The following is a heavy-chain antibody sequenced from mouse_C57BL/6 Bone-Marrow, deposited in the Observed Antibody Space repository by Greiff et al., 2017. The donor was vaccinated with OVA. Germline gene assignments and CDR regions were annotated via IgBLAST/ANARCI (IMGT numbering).Heavy chain of an antibody. D-gene: IGHD1-1*01. J-gene: IGHJ1*03. CDR1: GYTFTSYW. CDR3: AIDRWVVRHWYFDV. V-gene: IGHV1-74*01. Sequence: QVQLQQPGAELVKPGASVKVSCKASGYTFTSYWMHWVKQRPGQGLEWIGRIHPSDSDTNYNQKFKGKATLTVDKSSSTAYMQLSSLTSEDSSVYDCAIDRWVVRHWYFDVWGTGTTVTVSS. CDR2: IHPSDSDT.